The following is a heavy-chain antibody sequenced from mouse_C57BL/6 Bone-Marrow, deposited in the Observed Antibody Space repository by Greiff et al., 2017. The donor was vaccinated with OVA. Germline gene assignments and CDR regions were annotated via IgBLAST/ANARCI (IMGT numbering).Heavy chain of an antibody. CDR2: ISDGGSYT. D-gene: IGHD2-4*01. CDR1: GFTFSSYA. CDR3: ARYDYGLYYAMDY. V-gene: IGHV5-4*03. Sequence: EVKLQESGGGLVKPGGSLKLSCAASGFTFSSYAMSWVRQTPEKRLEWVATISDGGSYTYYPDNVKGRFTISRDNAKNNLYLQMSHLKSEDTAMYYCARYDYGLYYAMDYWGQGTSVTVSS. J-gene: IGHJ4*01.